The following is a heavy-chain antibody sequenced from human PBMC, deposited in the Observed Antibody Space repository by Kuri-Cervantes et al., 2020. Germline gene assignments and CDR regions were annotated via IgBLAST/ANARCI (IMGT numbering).Heavy chain of an antibody. Sequence: ESLKISCTVSGGSVSSGSYYWSWIRQPPGKGLEWIGYIYYSGSTNYNPSLKSRVTISVDTSKNQFSLKLSSVTAADTAVYYCARDGGYSSSWYKGFDPWGQGTLVTVSS. V-gene: IGHV4-61*01. J-gene: IGHJ5*02. D-gene: IGHD6-13*01. CDR1: GGSVSSGSYY. CDR2: IYYSGST. CDR3: ARDGGYSSSWYKGFDP.